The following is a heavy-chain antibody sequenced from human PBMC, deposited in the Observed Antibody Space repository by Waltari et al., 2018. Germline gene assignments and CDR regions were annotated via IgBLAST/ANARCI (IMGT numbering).Heavy chain of an antibody. CDR3: VRDDDGGMGAV. V-gene: IGHV3-7*01. CDR1: GFTFSRVW. Sequence: EVQLVESGGGLVQPGGSLRLSCAASGFTFSRVWMSWVRQAPGKGLEWVANIYQDGSVTNYVDSVKGRFTTSRDNARNSLYLQMNSLRADDTAVYYCVRDDDGGMGAVWGQGTTVTVSS. J-gene: IGHJ6*02. D-gene: IGHD3-16*01. CDR2: IYQDGSVT.